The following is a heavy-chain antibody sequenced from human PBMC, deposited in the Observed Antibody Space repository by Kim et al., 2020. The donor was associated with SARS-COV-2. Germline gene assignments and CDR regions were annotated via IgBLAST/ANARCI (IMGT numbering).Heavy chain of an antibody. CDR3: ARLNFGDYDRVYYYYGMDV. D-gene: IGHD4-17*01. CDR2: ISSSSSPI. J-gene: IGHJ6*02. Sequence: GGSLRLSCAASGFTFSSYSMNWVRQAPGKGLEWVSYISSSSSPIYYADSVKGRFTISRDNAKNSLYLQMNSLRDEDTAVYYCARLNFGDYDRVYYYYGMDVWGQGTTVIVSS. V-gene: IGHV3-48*02. CDR1: GFTFSSYS.